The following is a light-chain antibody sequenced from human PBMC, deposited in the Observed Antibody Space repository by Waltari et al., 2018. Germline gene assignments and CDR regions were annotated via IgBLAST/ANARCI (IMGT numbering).Light chain of an antibody. CDR2: DVS. J-gene: IGLJ3*02. CDR1: SRDVGGYTY. CDR3: SSYTSSSTWV. Sequence: QSALTQPASVSGSPGQSITISCTGTSRDVGGYTYASWHQHPPAKAPKLMFYDVSKRPSGVSNRFSGSKSGNTASLTISGLQAEDEADYYCSSYTSSSTWVFGGGTKLTVL. V-gene: IGLV2-14*03.